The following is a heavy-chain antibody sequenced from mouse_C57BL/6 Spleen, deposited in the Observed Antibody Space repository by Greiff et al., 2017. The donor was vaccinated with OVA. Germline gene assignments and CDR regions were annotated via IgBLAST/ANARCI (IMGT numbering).Heavy chain of an antibody. CDR1: GFTFSSYG. Sequence: EVNLVESGGDLVKPGGSLKLSCAASGFTFSSYGMSWVRQTPDKRLEWVATISSGGSYTYYPDSVKGRFTISRDNAKNTLYLQMSSLKSEDTAMYYCARRGLRTFAYWGQGTLVTVSA. V-gene: IGHV5-6*02. CDR3: ARRGLRTFAY. D-gene: IGHD2-2*01. CDR2: ISSGGSYT. J-gene: IGHJ3*01.